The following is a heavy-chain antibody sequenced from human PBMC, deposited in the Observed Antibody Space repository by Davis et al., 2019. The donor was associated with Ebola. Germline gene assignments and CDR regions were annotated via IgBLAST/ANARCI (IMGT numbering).Heavy chain of an antibody. CDR1: EFTFSSYS. CDR3: ARSDTVVVVNYYYFMDV. J-gene: IGHJ6*03. Sequence: PGGSLRLSCAASEFTFSSYSMNWVRQAPGRGLEWVSFIIIGSSYIYYADSVKGRFTISRDNAKNSLYLQMNSQRAEDTAVYYCARSDTVVVVNYYYFMDVWGKGTTVTVSS. D-gene: IGHD2-2*01. V-gene: IGHV3-21*01. CDR2: IIIGSSYI.